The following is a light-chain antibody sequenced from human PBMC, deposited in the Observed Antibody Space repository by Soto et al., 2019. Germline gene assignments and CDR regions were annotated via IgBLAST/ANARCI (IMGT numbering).Light chain of an antibody. Sequence: EIVLTQSPGTLSLSPGERATLSCRASQGVSRKLAWYQHKPGQAPRLLISGASTGATGIPDRFSGSGSGTDFTLTISRLEPEDFAVYYCQQYGSSPQTFGQGTKVDIK. V-gene: IGKV3-20*01. J-gene: IGKJ1*01. CDR3: QQYGSSPQT. CDR1: QGVSRK. CDR2: GAS.